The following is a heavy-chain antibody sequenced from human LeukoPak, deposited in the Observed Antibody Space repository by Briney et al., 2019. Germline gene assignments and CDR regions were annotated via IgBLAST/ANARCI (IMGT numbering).Heavy chain of an antibody. V-gene: IGHV3-30*04. D-gene: IGHD6-19*01. CDR2: ISYDGSNK. Sequence: GGSLRLSCAASGFTFSSYAMHWVRQAPGKGLEWMAVISYDGSNKYYADSVKGRFTISRDNSKNTLYLQMNSLRAEDTAVYYCARDSSGWYGEYFDYWGQGTLVTVSS. CDR3: ARDSSGWYGEYFDY. CDR1: GFTFSSYA. J-gene: IGHJ4*02.